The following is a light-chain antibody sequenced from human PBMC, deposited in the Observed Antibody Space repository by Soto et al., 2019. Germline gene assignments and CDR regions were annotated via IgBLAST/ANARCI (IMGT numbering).Light chain of an antibody. J-gene: IGKJ1*01. V-gene: IGKV3-20*01. CDR1: QSVSSSY. CDR3: QQYGSPWT. CDR2: GVS. Sequence: EIVLTQSPGTLSLSPGERADLSCRASQSVSSSYLAWYQQKPGQAPRLLIHGVSSRATGIPDRFSGSGSGTDFTLTISRLEPEDFAVYYCQQYGSPWTFGQGTKVEIK.